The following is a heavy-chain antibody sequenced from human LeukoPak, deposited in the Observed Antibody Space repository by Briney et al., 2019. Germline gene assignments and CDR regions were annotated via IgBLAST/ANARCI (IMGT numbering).Heavy chain of an antibody. CDR1: GFTFSSYA. CDR3: AKGSYDSSGYLDWFDP. Sequence: PGGSLRLSCAASGFTFSSYAMSWARQAPGKGLEWVSAISGSGGSTCYADSVKGRFTISRDNSKNTLYLQMNSLRAEDTAVYYCAKGSYDSSGYLDWFDPWGQGTLVTVSS. V-gene: IGHV3-23*01. CDR2: ISGSGGST. J-gene: IGHJ5*02. D-gene: IGHD3-22*01.